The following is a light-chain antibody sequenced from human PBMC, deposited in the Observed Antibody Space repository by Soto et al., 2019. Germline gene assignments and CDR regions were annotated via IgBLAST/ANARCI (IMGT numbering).Light chain of an antibody. CDR3: VAWDTSLTTTVI. Sequence: QSVLTQPPSVSAAPGQKVIISCSGSSSNIENNFVSWYQQLPGTAPKLLIFDNNKRPSGIPDRFSGSKSGTSATLGITGLQTGDEADYYCVAWDTSLTTTVIFGGGTKLTVL. CDR1: SSNIENNF. J-gene: IGLJ2*01. V-gene: IGLV1-51*01. CDR2: DNN.